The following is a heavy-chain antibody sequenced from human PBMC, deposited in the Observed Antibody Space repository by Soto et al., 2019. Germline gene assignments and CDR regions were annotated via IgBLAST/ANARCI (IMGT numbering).Heavy chain of an antibody. D-gene: IGHD5-18*01. J-gene: IGHJ6*02. Sequence: GGSLGLSCAASGFTFSSYDMHWVRQATGKGLEWVSAIGTAGDTYYPGSVKGRFTISRENAKNSLYLQMNSLRAGDTAVYYCAREGHGGYSYGPYYYGMDVWGQGTTVTVSS. CDR2: IGTAGDT. CDR3: AREGHGGYSYGPYYYGMDV. V-gene: IGHV3-13*01. CDR1: GFTFSSYD.